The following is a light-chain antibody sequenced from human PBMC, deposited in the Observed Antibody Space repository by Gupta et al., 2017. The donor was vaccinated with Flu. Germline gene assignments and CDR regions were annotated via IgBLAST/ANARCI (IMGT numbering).Light chain of an antibody. Sequence: DIQMTQSPSTLSASVGDRVTLTCRASQSVNNWLAWYQQKPGKAPKLLIYQASSLQSGVPSRFSGSGSGTEFTLTISSLQPDDFATYYCQQYNSYSRTFGQGTKLEIK. CDR2: QAS. CDR1: QSVNNW. J-gene: IGKJ2*02. V-gene: IGKV1-5*03. CDR3: QQYNSYSRT.